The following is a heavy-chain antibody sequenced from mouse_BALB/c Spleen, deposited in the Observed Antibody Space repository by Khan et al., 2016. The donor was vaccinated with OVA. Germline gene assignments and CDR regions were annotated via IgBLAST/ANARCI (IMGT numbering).Heavy chain of an antibody. Sequence: QVQLKESGPGLVAPSQSLSITCTVSGFSLTSYGVHWVRQPPGKGLEWLGVIWAGGSSNYYSALLSRLSISKDNSKSQVFLKMNSLQTDDTAMDYCARDTSEESYWYFDVWGEGTTVTVSS. CDR3: ARDTSEESYWYFDV. V-gene: IGHV2-9*02. J-gene: IGHJ1*01. CDR1: GFSLTSYG. CDR2: IWAGGSS.